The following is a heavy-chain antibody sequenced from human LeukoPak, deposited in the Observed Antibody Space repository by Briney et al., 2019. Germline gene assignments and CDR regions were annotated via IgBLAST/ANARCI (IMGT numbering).Heavy chain of an antibody. CDR3: ARPGWTYYYGSGIEAFDI. J-gene: IGHJ3*02. V-gene: IGHV5-51*01. CDR2: IYPGDSDI. Sequence: KTGESMQISCKGSGYSFTSYWIGWVRQMPGKGLEWMGIIYPGDSDIRYGPSFQGQVTISADKSISTAYLQWSSLKASDTAMYYCARPGWTYYYGSGIEAFDIWGQGIMVTVPS. D-gene: IGHD3-10*01. CDR1: GYSFTSYW.